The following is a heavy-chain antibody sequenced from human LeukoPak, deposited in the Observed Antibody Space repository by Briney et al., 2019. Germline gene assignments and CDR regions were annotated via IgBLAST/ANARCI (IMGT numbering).Heavy chain of an antibody. D-gene: IGHD6-19*01. CDR3: AREKGSYGMDV. CDR2: IYYSGST. Sequence: PLETLSLTCTVSGGSISSYYWSWIRQPPGKGLEWIGYIYYSGSTNYIPSLKSRVTISVDTSKNQFSLKLSSVTAADTAVYYCAREKGSYGMDVWGQGTTVTVSS. V-gene: IGHV4-59*01. J-gene: IGHJ6*02. CDR1: GGSISSYY.